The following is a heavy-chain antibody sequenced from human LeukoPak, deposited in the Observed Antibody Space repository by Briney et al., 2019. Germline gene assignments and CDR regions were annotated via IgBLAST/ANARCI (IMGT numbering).Heavy chain of an antibody. Sequence: KPSETLSLTCTVSGGSISSYYWSWIRQPPGKGLEWIGYIYYSGSTNYNPSLKSRVTISVDTSKNQFSLNLSSVTAADTAVYYCARDVVVVPAAIHYGMDVWGQGTTVTVSS. D-gene: IGHD2-2*01. CDR1: GGSISSYY. J-gene: IGHJ6*02. V-gene: IGHV4-59*12. CDR2: IYYSGST. CDR3: ARDVVVVPAAIHYGMDV.